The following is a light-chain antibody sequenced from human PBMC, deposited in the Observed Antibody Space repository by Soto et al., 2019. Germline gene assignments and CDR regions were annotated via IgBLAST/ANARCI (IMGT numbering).Light chain of an antibody. CDR1: QGIGTD. V-gene: IGKV1-17*01. CDR3: LQHYNWP. J-gene: IGKJ4*01. Sequence: DIQMTQSPSSLSASVGDRVTITCRASQGIGTDLGWYRQKPGRAPERLIYSTSSLQSGVPSRFSGSGSGTEFSLTITSLQPEDFATYYCLQHYNWPFGGGTKVDIK. CDR2: STS.